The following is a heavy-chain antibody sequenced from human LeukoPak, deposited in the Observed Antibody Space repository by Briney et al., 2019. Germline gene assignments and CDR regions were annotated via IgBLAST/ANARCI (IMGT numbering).Heavy chain of an antibody. CDR1: GYIFESYD. CDR2: ISTDTGNT. D-gene: IGHD6-13*01. J-gene: IGHJ4*02. V-gene: IGHV1-18*01. CDR3: ARGATYGSNSWTLRWDYFDS. Sequence: ASVKVSCKCSGYIFESYDVTWVRQAPGQGLEWMGWISTDTGNTNYAQSLQGRVTMTTDTSTTTAYMELRSLRSDDTAVYYCARGATYGSNSWTLRWDYFDSWGQGSLVTVSS.